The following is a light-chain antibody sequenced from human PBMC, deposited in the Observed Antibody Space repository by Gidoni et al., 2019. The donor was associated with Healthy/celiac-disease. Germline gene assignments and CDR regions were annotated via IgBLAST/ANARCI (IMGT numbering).Light chain of an antibody. V-gene: IGLV2-14*03. CDR1: SSDVGGYNY. CDR2: DVS. CDR3: SSYTSSSKV. J-gene: IGLJ2*01. Sequence: QSALTQPASVSGSPGQSITISCTGTSSDVGGYNYVYWYQQHPGKAHKLMIYDVSNRPSGVSNRFSGSKSGNTASLTISGLQAEDEADYYCSSYTSSSKVFGGGTKLTVL.